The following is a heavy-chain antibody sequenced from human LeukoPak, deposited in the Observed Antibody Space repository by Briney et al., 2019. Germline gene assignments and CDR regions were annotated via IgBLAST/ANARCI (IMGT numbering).Heavy chain of an antibody. J-gene: IGHJ6*04. Sequence: GGSLRLSCAASGFTFSSYSMNWVRQAPGKGLEWVSYISSSSTIYYADSVKGRFTISRDNAKNSLYLQMNSLRAEDTAVYYCAKLGITMIGGVWGKGTTVTISS. D-gene: IGHD3-10*02. CDR3: AKLGITMIGGV. V-gene: IGHV3-48*04. CDR1: GFTFSSYS. CDR2: ISSSSTI.